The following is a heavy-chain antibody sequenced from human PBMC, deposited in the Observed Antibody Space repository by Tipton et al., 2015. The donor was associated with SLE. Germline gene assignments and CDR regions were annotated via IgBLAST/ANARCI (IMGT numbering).Heavy chain of an antibody. Sequence: TLSLTCTVSGGSISSYYWDWIRKPPGKGLEWIGSILYTGRTNYNPSLKSRVTISVDTSKKQFSLRLSSVTAADTAVYYCARERSGSSNFDYWGPGTLVTVSS. CDR1: GGSISSYY. V-gene: IGHV4-59*01. D-gene: IGHD2-2*01. CDR2: ILYTGRT. CDR3: ARERSGSSNFDY. J-gene: IGHJ4*02.